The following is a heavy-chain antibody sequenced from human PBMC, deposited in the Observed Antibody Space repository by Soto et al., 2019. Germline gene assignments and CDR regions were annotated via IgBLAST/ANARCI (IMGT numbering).Heavy chain of an antibody. CDR1: GGSISSYY. CDR3: ARSVFP. Sequence: SETLSLTCTVSGGSISSYYWSWIRQPPGKGLEWIGYIYHTGSSNSNPSLNSRVTISVDRSKNQFSLKLSSVTAADTAVYYCARSVFPWGRGTLVTVS. J-gene: IGHJ5*02. CDR2: IYHTGSS. V-gene: IGHV4-59*12.